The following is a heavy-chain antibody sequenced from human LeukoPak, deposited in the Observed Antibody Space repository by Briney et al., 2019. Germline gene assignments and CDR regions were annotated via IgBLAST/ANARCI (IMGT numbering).Heavy chain of an antibody. J-gene: IGHJ4*02. CDR3: AKDLVIAAAAPYYFDY. D-gene: IGHD6-13*01. CDR2: IWYDGSNK. V-gene: IGHV3-33*06. CDR1: GFTFSSYG. Sequence: SGGSLRLSCTASGFTFSSYGMHWVRQAPGKGLEWVAVIWYDGSNKYYADSVKGRFTISRDNSKNTLYLQMNSLRAEDTAVYYCAKDLVIAAAAPYYFDYWGQGTLVTVSS.